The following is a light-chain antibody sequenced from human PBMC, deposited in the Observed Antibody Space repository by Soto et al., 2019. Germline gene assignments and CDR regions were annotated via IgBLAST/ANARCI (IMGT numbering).Light chain of an antibody. J-gene: IGKJ4*01. CDR3: QQYGSSPALT. Sequence: EIVLTHSPGTLSLSPCERATLSFSASQSVSSSYLAWYQQKPGQAPRLLIYGASSRATGIPDRFSGSGSGTDFTLTISRLEPEDFAVYYCQQYGSSPALTFGGGTKVDIK. CDR2: GAS. V-gene: IGKV3-20*01. CDR1: QSVSSSY.